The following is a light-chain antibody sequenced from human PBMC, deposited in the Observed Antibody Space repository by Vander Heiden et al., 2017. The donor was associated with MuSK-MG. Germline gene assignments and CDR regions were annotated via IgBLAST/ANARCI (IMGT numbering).Light chain of an antibody. CDR3: QQYGSSPVT. Sequence: IVFTQSPVTLSLSPWDSATLSCTASQSVSSSYLAWYQQKPGQAPRLLIYGASSRATGIPDRFSGSGSGTDFTLTISRLQPEDFAAYYCQQYGSSPVTFGGGTKVEIK. J-gene: IGKJ4*01. CDR2: GAS. V-gene: IGKV3-20*01. CDR1: QSVSSSY.